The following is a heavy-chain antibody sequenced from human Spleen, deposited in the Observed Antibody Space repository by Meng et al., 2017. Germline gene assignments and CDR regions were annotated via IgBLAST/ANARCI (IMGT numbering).Heavy chain of an antibody. Sequence: GESLKISCVASGFMFSNHYIHWVRQGPGKGLEWVSRINFDGTSVIYADSVKGRFTISRDNAKNSLYLQMNSLRAEDTAVYYCARGKDDYWGQGTLVTVSS. CDR2: INFDGTSV. J-gene: IGHJ4*02. V-gene: IGHV3-74*01. CDR1: GFMFSNHY. CDR3: ARGKDDY.